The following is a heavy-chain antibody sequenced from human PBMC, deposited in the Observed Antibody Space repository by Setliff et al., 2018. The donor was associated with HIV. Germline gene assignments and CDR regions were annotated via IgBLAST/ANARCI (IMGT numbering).Heavy chain of an antibody. CDR3: ATLRSDHDSYGEYRDDVFDI. Sequence: SETLSLTCTVSGGSISSYYWNWIRQPAGKGLEWIGRIYTSGSTNYNPSLKSRVTMSVDTSKNQFSLKLSSVTAADTAVYYCATLRSDHDSYGEYRDDVFDICGQGTMVTVSS. D-gene: IGHD4-17*01. J-gene: IGHJ3*02. V-gene: IGHV4-4*07. CDR1: GGSISSYY. CDR2: IYTSGST.